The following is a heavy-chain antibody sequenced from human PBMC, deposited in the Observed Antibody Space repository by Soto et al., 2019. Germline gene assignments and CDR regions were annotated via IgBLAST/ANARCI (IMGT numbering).Heavy chain of an antibody. CDR1: VFTVSDYY. Sequence: PWGSLRLSGAASVFTVSDYYMSWIRQGPGKGLEWVSYISSSSIYTNYADSVKGRFTISRDNAKNSLYLQMNSLRAEDTAVYYCARDLGTSYSGYYFDYWGQGTLVTVSS. V-gene: IGHV3-11*06. J-gene: IGHJ4*02. CDR2: ISSSSIYT. D-gene: IGHD2-15*01. CDR3: ARDLGTSYSGYYFDY.